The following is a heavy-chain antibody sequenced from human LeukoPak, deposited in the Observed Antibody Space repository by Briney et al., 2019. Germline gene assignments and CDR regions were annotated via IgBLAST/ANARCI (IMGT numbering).Heavy chain of an antibody. V-gene: IGHV3-30*18. J-gene: IGHJ6*02. CDR3: AKDRGYCSGGSCQYYYYGMDV. D-gene: IGHD2-15*01. CDR1: GFTFSSYG. Sequence: GGSLRLSCAASGFTFSSYGMHWVRQAPGKGLEWVAVISYDGSNKYYADSVKGRFTISRDNSKNTLYLQMNSLRAEDTAVYYCAKDRGYCSGGSCQYYYYGMDVWGQGTRSPSP. CDR2: ISYDGSNK.